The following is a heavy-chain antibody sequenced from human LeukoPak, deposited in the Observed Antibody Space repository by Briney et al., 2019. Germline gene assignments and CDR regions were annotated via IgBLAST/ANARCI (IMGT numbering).Heavy chain of an antibody. CDR1: GYTFTGYY. V-gene: IGHV1-2*02. D-gene: IGHD3-22*01. J-gene: IGHJ4*02. CDR3: ARVWSSYYDSSGPFDY. CDR2: INPNTGGT. Sequence: ASVKVSCKASGYTFTGYYIHWVRQAPGQGLEWMGWINPNTGGTNYAQKFQGRVTMTRDTSISTAYMELSRLRSDDTAVYYCARVWSSYYDSSGPFDYWGQGTLVTVSS.